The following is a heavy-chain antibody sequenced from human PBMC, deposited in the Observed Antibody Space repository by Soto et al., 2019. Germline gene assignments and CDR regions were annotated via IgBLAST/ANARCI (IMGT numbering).Heavy chain of an antibody. D-gene: IGHD4-17*01. CDR3: ARDPFYGDYLIDY. Sequence: GGSLRLSCAASGFTFSSYAMHWVRQAPGKGLEWVAVISYDGSNKYYADSVKGRFTISRDNSKNTLYLQMNSLRAEDTAVYYCARDPFYGDYLIDYWGQGTLVTVSS. CDR2: ISYDGSNK. V-gene: IGHV3-30-3*01. CDR1: GFTFSSYA. J-gene: IGHJ4*02.